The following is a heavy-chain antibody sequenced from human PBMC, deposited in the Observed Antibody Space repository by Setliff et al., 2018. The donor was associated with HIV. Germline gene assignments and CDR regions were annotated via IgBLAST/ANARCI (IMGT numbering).Heavy chain of an antibody. CDR1: GYTFTSYD. V-gene: IGHV1-18*01. D-gene: IGHD3-22*01. CDR2: ISAYNGNT. CDR3: ARLDTTGYYFSPHGYFEN. Sequence: GASVKVSCKASGYTFTSYDISWVRQAPGQGLEWMGWISAYNGNTNYAQKFQGRVTMTTDPSTSTAFLELRGLRSVDSAVYYCARLDTTGYYFSPHGYFENWGQGTLVTVSS. J-gene: IGHJ4*02.